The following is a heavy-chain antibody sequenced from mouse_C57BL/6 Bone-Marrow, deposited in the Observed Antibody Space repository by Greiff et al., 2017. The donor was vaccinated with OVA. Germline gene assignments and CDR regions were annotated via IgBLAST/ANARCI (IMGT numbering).Heavy chain of an antibody. CDR1: GFNIKDYY. Sequence: VQLQQSGAELVKPGASVKLSCTASGFNIKDYYMHWVKQRTEQGLEWIGRIDPGDGETKYAPKFQGKATITADTSSNTAYLQLSSLTSEDTAVYYCTDRYDGYYGYFDVWGTGTTVTVSS. CDR3: TDRYDGYYGYFDV. CDR2: IDPGDGET. J-gene: IGHJ1*03. V-gene: IGHV14-2*01. D-gene: IGHD2-3*01.